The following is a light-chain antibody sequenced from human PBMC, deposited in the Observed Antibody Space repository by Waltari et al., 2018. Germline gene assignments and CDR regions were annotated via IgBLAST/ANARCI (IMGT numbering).Light chain of an antibody. CDR2: EGS. V-gene: IGLV2-23*03. CDR3: CSYAGSSTFERV. CDR1: SSDVGSYNL. Sequence: QSALTQPASVSGSPGQSITIYCTGTSSDVGSYNLVSWYQQHPGKAPKLMIYEGSKRPSGVSNRFSGSKSGNTASLTISGLQAEDEADYYCCSYAGSSTFERVFGTGTKVTVL. J-gene: IGLJ1*01.